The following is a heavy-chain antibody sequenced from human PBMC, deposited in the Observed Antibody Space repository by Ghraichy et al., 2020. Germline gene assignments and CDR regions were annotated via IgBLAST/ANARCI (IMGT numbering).Heavy chain of an antibody. V-gene: IGHV4-59*01. CDR2: IFYAGNT. Sequence: SETLSLTCTVSGGSISGYYWSWIRQSPGKGLEWIGYIFYAGNTTYNPSLESRVSMSVDTSRNQFSLKVNSVTAADTAVYYCVRGSLGRRFDPWGQGTLVTVSS. J-gene: IGHJ5*02. CDR3: VRGSLGRRFDP. D-gene: IGHD1-26*01. CDR1: GGSISGYY.